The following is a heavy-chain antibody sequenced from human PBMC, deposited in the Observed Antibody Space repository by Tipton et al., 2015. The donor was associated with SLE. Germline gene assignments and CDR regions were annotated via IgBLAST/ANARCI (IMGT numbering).Heavy chain of an antibody. CDR1: GGSITSSSEY. Sequence: LRLSCTVSGGSITSSSEYWGWVRQPPGKGLEWIGTISYRGTSSYNPSLESRVTMSLDTSKNQFSLRLSSVTAADTAVYYCASVFHSSSEFWGPGTLVSVSS. D-gene: IGHD3-22*01. CDR3: ASVFHSSSEF. CDR2: ISYRGTS. V-gene: IGHV4-39*07. J-gene: IGHJ4*02.